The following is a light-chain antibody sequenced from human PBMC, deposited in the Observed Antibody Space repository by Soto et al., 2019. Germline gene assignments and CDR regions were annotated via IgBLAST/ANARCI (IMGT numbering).Light chain of an antibody. CDR1: QSVSSGY. CDR3: QHYGNSPT. V-gene: IGKV3-20*01. Sequence: EIVLTQSPGTLSLSPGDGATLSCRANQSVSSGYLAWYQQKPGQAPRLLIYGASRRAGGIPDRFSGSGSGTDFTLSISRLEPEDFAVYWCQHYGNSPTFGQGTRVQIK. CDR2: GAS. J-gene: IGKJ1*01.